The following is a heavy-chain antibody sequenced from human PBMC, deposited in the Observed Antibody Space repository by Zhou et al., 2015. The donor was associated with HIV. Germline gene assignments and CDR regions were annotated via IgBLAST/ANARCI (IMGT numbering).Heavy chain of an antibody. CDR2: IDPNSGGT. J-gene: IGHJ3*01. CDR1: GYTFTGYF. V-gene: IGHV1-2*06. D-gene: IGHD3-3*01. Sequence: QVQLVQSGAEVKKPGASVKVSCKSSGYTFTGYFIHWVRQAPGQGLEWMGRIDPNSGGTNYTQRFQGRVTMTRDTSISTAYMELSRLRSDDTAVYYCARDYANEDFWSGYSVFDFWGQGTRVIVSS. CDR3: ARDYANEDFWSGYSVFDF.